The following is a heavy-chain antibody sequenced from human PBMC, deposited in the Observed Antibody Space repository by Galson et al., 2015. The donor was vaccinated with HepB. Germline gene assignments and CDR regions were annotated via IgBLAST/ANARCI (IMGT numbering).Heavy chain of an antibody. CDR2: IKQDGSEK. J-gene: IGHJ4*02. V-gene: IGHV3-7*03. Sequence: SLRLSCAASGFTFSSYWMNWVRQAPGKGLEWVANIKQDGSEKYYVDSVKGRFTISRDNARKSLYLQMDSLRAEDTALHYCAGGYFWFGEGLSDFWGQGTLVTVSS. D-gene: IGHD3-10*01. CDR3: AGGYFWFGEGLSDF. CDR1: GFTFSSYW.